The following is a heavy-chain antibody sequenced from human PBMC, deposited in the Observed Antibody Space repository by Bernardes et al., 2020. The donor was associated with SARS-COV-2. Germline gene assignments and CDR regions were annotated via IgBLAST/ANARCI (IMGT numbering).Heavy chain of an antibody. D-gene: IGHD2-15*01. CDR2: IYSSGST. J-gene: IGHJ1*01. Sequence: SETLSLTCTVSGGSISSTSHYWGLIRQPPGKVLECIGSIYSSGSTYYNPSLKSRVILSVDMSNNQFSLRLSSVTAADTAVYYCASSSNIVIVVAATHHWGQGTRVTVSA. CDR3: ASSSNIVIVVAATHH. CDR1: GGSISSTSHY. V-gene: IGHV4-39*01.